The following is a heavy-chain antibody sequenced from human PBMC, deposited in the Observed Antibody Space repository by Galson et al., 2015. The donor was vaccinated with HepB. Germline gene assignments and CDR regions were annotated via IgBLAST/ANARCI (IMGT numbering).Heavy chain of an antibody. CDR3: AGGVSVRYCTNGVCYSI. Sequence: SLRLSCAASGFTFSSYGMHWVRQAPGKGLEWVAVIWYDGSNKYYADSVKGRFTISRDNAKNSLYLQMNSLRAEDTAVYYCAGGVSVRYCTNGVCYSIWGQGTMVTVSS. D-gene: IGHD2-8*01. J-gene: IGHJ3*02. CDR2: IWYDGSNK. V-gene: IGHV3-33*01. CDR1: GFTFSSYG.